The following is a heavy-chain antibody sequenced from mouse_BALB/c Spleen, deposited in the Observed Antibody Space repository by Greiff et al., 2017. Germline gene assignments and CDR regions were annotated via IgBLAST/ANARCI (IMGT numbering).Heavy chain of an antibody. J-gene: IGHJ3*01. Sequence: EVLLVESGGGLVKPGGSLKLSCAASGFTFSSYAMSWVRQTPEKRLEWVASISSGGSTYYPDSVKGRFTISRDNARNILYLKMSSLRSEDTAMYYCARGAIYDGYPAWFAYWGQGTLVTVSA. CDR3: ARGAIYDGYPAWFAY. V-gene: IGHV5-6-5*01. CDR2: ISSGGST. CDR1: GFTFSSYA. D-gene: IGHD2-3*01.